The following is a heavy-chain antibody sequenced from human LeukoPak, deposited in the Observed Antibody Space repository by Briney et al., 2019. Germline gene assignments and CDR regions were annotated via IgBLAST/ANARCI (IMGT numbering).Heavy chain of an antibody. D-gene: IGHD3-9*01. Sequence: GGSLRLSCAASGFTFSDYYMNWVRQAPGKGLEWVSYISISGSTIYYADSVKGRFTISRDNAKNSLYLQMNSLRAEDTAVYYCARSGWYYDILTGFDYWGQGTLVTVSS. CDR1: GFTFSDYY. V-gene: IGHV3-11*04. CDR3: ARSGWYYDILTGFDY. CDR2: ISISGSTI. J-gene: IGHJ4*02.